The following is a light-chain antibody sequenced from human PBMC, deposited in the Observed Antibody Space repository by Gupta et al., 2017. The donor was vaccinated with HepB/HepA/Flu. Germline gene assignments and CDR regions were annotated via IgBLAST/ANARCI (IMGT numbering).Light chain of an antibody. CDR2: DGA. J-gene: IGLJ2*01. V-gene: IGLV1-40*01. Sequence: QSVLTQPPSVSGAPGQSVTISCIGDSSNIGAGYDVHWYQQCPGTAPRLLIYDGANRPSGVPDRLSASKSGTSASLAITGLQAEDEAEYYCQSSDNNVGSVVFGGGTKLTVL. CDR1: SSNIGAGYD. CDR3: QSSDNNVGSVV.